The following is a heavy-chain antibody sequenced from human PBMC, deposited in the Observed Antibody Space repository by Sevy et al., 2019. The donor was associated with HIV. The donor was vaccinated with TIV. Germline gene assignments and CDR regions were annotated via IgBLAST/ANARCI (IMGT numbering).Heavy chain of an antibody. CDR2: IIPIFGTA. Sequence: ASVKVSCKASGGTFSSYAISWVRQAPGQGLEWMGGIIPIFGTANYAQKFQGRVTITADESTSTAYMELSSLGSEDTAVYYCASSAPDGSGSYLAYYYYYGMDVWGQGTTVTVSS. CDR3: ASSAPDGSGSYLAYYYYYGMDV. D-gene: IGHD3-10*01. V-gene: IGHV1-69*13. CDR1: GGTFSSYA. J-gene: IGHJ6*02.